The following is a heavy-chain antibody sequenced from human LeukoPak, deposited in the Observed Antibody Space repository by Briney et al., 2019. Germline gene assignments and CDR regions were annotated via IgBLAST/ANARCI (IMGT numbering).Heavy chain of an antibody. CDR1: GYRFTTYW. D-gene: IGHD3-3*01. CDR2: IYPDDSDT. CDR3: ARRMRSGYYDFYHLDV. J-gene: IGHJ6*02. V-gene: IGHV5-51*01. Sequence: GESLKISCEGSGYRFTTYWIAWVRQMPGKGLEWMGIIYPDDSDTRYSPSFQGQVTISADKSTRTASLYWSSLKASDTAIYYCARRMRSGYYDFYHLDVWGQGTTVTVSS.